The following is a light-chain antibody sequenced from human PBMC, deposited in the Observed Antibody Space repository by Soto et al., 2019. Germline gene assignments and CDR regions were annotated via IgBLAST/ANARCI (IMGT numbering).Light chain of an antibody. J-gene: IGKJ1*01. CDR2: KAS. CDR1: QSISTW. CDR3: QQYNSYSGT. V-gene: IGKV1-5*03. Sequence: DIQMTQSPSTLSASVGDTVTITCRASQSISTWLAWYQQKPGKAPKLLIYKASSLESGVPSRFSGSGSGTEFTFTISSLEPDDFATYYCQQYNSYSGTFGQGTKVDIK.